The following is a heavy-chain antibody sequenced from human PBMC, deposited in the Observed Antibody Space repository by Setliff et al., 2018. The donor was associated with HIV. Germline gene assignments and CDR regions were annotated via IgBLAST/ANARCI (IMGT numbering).Heavy chain of an antibody. J-gene: IGHJ4*02. V-gene: IGHV4-59*01. CDR1: GGSINSYF. CDR2: IYYSGST. D-gene: IGHD4-17*01. CDR3: AREIYGGNSRPVDY. Sequence: PSETLSLTCTVSGGSINSYFWHWIRQPPGKGLEWIGYIYYSGSTNYNPSLKSRVTISVDTSKNQLSLKLSSVTAADTAVYYCAREIYGGNSRPVDYWGQGTLVT.